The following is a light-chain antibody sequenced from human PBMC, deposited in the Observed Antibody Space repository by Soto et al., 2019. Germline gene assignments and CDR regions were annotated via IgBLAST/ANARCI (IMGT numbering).Light chain of an antibody. CDR2: GAS. CDR3: QQYGSSLIT. CDR1: QNVANY. V-gene: IGKV3-20*01. J-gene: IGKJ5*01. Sequence: EIVLTQSPATLSLSPGERATLSCRASQNVANYLDWYQQKPGQAPRLLIYGASKRATGIPDRFSGSGSGTDFTLTISRLEPEDFAVYYCQQYGSSLITFGQGTRLEI.